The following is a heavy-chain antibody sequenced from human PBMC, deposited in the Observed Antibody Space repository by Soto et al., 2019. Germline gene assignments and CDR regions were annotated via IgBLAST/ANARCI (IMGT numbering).Heavy chain of an antibody. J-gene: IGHJ4*02. Sequence: ASVKVSCKASGYSFTSYVIHWVRQAPGQRLEWTGWIDPGNGNTKYSQNFQGRVTITRDTSASTVYMELSRLRSEDTAMYYCARDLIRVPDHSSSSRGIFDYWGQGTLVTVSS. CDR3: ARDLIRVPDHSSSSRGIFDY. V-gene: IGHV1-3*01. D-gene: IGHD6-6*01. CDR2: IDPGNGNT. CDR1: GYSFTSYV.